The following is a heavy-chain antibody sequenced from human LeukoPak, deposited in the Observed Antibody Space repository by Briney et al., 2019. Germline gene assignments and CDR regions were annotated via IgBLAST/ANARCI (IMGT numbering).Heavy chain of an antibody. CDR3: ARLPFLGRWFDP. J-gene: IGHJ5*02. CDR2: INHSGST. V-gene: IGHV4-34*01. D-gene: IGHD7-27*01. Sequence: PSETLSLTCSVYGGSFSGYYWSWIRQPPGKGLEWIGEINHSGSTNYNPSLKSRVTISVDTSKNQFSLKLSSVTAADTAVYYCARLPFLGRWFDPWGQGTLVTVSS. CDR1: GGSFSGYY.